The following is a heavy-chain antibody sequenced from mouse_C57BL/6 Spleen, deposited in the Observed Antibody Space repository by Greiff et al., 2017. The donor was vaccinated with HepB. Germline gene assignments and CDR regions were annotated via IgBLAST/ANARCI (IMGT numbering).Heavy chain of an antibody. J-gene: IGHJ3*01. V-gene: IGHV1-69*01. CDR2: IDPSDSYT. CDR1: GYTFTSYW. Sequence: QVQLQQSGAELVMPGASVKLSSKASGYTFTSYWMHWVKQRPGQGLEWIGEIDPSDSYTNYNQKFKGKSTLTVDKSSSTAYMQLSSLTSEDSAVYYCARGALGQLFAYWGQGTLVTVSA. CDR3: ARGALGQLFAY. D-gene: IGHD3-1*01.